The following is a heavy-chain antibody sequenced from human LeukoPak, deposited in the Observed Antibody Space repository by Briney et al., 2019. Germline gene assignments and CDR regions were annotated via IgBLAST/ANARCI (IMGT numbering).Heavy chain of an antibody. D-gene: IGHD6-13*01. CDR3: ARGSLGSSWYILDY. V-gene: IGHV1-8*01. CDR1: GYTFTSYD. Sequence: GASVKVSCKASGYTFTSYDINWVRQAPGQGREWMGWMNPNSGNTGYAQKFQGRVTMTRNTSISTAYMELSSLRSEDTAMYYCARGSLGSSWYILDYWGQGTLVTVSS. J-gene: IGHJ4*02. CDR2: MNPNSGNT.